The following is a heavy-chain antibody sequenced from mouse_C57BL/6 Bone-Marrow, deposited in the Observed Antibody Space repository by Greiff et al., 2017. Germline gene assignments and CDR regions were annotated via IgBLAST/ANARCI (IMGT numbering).Heavy chain of an antibody. CDR2: ISDGGSYT. CDR1: GFTFSSYA. Sequence: EVQLVESGGGLVKPGGSLKLSCAASGFTFSSYAMSWVRQTPEKRLEWVATISDGGSYTYYPDNVKGRFTISRDNAKNNLYLQMSHLKSEDTAMYYCARAPLGPFDYWGQGTTLTVSS. J-gene: IGHJ2*01. CDR3: ARAPLGPFDY. D-gene: IGHD4-1*01. V-gene: IGHV5-4*01.